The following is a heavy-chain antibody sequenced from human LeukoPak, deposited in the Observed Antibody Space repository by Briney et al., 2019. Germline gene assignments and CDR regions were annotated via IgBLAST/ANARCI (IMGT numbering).Heavy chain of an antibody. Sequence: SETLSLTCSVSGGSISSGGYYWSWIRQHPGKGLEWIGYIYYSGSTYYNPSLKSRVTISVDTSKNQFSLKLSSVTAADTAVYYCARGVRWLQLSYFDYWGQGTLVTVSS. V-gene: IGHV4-31*03. CDR2: IYYSGST. D-gene: IGHD5-24*01. J-gene: IGHJ4*02. CDR1: GGSISSGGYY. CDR3: ARGVRWLQLSYFDY.